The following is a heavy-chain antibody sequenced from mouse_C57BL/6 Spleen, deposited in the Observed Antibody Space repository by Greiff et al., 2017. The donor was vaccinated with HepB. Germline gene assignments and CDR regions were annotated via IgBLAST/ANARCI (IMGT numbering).Heavy chain of an antibody. J-gene: IGHJ2*01. Sequence: EVMLVESGGGLVKPGGSLKLSCAASGFTFSSYAMSWVRQTPEKRLEWVATISDGGSYTYYPDNVKGRFTISRDNAKNNLYLQMSHLKSEDTAMYYCARRLLYYFDYWGQGTTLTVSS. V-gene: IGHV5-4*03. CDR1: GFTFSSYA. CDR2: ISDGGSYT. CDR3: ARRLLYYFDY. D-gene: IGHD2-10*01.